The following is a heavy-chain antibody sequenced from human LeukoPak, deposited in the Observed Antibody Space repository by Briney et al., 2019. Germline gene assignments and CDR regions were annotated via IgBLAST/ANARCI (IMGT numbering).Heavy chain of an antibody. CDR1: GYSISSGYY. D-gene: IGHD3-3*02. J-gene: IGHJ4*02. V-gene: IGHV4-38-2*01. Sequence: PSETLSLTCAVSGYSISSGYYWGWIRQPPGKGLEWIGSIYQSGSTYYNSDLKSRVTISIDTSKNQFSLKVNSVTAADTALYYCARHDVITGLNIFGKWGQGALVTVSS. CDR2: IYQSGST. CDR3: ARHDVITGLNIFGK.